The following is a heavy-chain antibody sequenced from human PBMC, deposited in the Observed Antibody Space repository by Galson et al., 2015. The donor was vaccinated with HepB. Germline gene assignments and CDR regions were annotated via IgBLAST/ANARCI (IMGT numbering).Heavy chain of an antibody. D-gene: IGHD3-16*01. Sequence: SVKVSCKASGYTFTSYAMHWVRQAPGQRLEWMGWTNAGNGNTKYSQKFQGRVTITRDTSASTAYMELSSLRSEDTAVYYCARVREQPGGIAFDIWGQGTMVTVSS. CDR1: GYTFTSYA. V-gene: IGHV1-3*01. CDR2: TNAGNGNT. J-gene: IGHJ3*02. CDR3: ARVREQPGGIAFDI.